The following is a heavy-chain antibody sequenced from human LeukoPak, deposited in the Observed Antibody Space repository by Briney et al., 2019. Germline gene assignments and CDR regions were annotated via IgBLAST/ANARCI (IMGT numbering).Heavy chain of an antibody. D-gene: IGHD3-9*01. CDR2: IIPIFGTA. CDR1: GGTFSSYA. V-gene: IGHV1-69*13. Sequence: GASVKVSCKASGGTFSSYAISWVRQAPGQGLEWMGGIIPIFGTANYAQKFQGRVTISADESTSTAYMELSSLISEDTAVYYCARVGDRTLGRYYDILTGYFDPWGQGTLVTVSS. CDR3: ARVGDRTLGRYYDILTGYFDP. J-gene: IGHJ5*02.